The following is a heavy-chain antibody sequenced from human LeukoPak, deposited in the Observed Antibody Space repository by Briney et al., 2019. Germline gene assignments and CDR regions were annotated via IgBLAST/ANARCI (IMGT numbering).Heavy chain of an antibody. CDR1: GFTFSSYS. CDR3: ARGPRQLWFDY. Sequence: GGSLRLSCAASGFTFSSYSMNWVRQAPGKGGEWVSSISSSSSYIYYADSVKGRFTISRDNAKNSLYLQMNSLRAEDTAVYYCARGPRQLWFDYWGQGTLVTVSS. V-gene: IGHV3-21*01. D-gene: IGHD5-18*01. J-gene: IGHJ4*02. CDR2: ISSSSSYI.